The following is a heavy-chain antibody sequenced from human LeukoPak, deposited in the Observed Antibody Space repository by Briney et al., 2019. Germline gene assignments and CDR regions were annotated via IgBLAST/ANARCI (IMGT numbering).Heavy chain of an antibody. V-gene: IGHV1-18*01. Sequence: GASVKVSCKASGYTFTSYGISWVRQAPGQGLEWMGWISAYNGNTNYAQKLQGRVTMTTDTSTSTAYMELRSLRSEDTAVYYCATALVATKNSYYDYWGQGTLVTVSS. J-gene: IGHJ4*02. CDR1: GYTFTSYG. D-gene: IGHD5-12*01. CDR2: ISAYNGNT. CDR3: ATALVATKNSYYDY.